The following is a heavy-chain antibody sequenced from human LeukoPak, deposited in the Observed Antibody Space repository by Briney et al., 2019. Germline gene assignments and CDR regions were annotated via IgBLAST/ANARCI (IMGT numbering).Heavy chain of an antibody. D-gene: IGHD6-6*01. J-gene: IGHJ4*02. V-gene: IGHV3-21*01. CDR1: GFTVSSNY. Sequence: GGSLRLSCAASGFTVSSNYMSWVRQAPGKGLEWVSSISSGSDHIYYADSVKGRFTISRDNAKNSLYLQMDSLRAEDTAVFFCARNDYASSSGYDFWGQGTLVTVSS. CDR3: ARNDYASSSGYDF. CDR2: ISSGSDHI.